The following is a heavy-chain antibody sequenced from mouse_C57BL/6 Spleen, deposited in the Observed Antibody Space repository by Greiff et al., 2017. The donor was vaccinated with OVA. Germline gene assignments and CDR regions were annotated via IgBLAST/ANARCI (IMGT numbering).Heavy chain of an antibody. CDR1: GFTFSDYY. D-gene: IGHD1-1*01. CDR2: INYDGSST. V-gene: IGHV5-16*01. CDR3: ARAVLLQGYFDV. Sequence: EVNLVESEGGLVQPGSSMKLSCTASGFTFSDYYMAWVRQVPEKGLEWVANINYDGSSTYYLASLKSRFIISRDNAKNILYLQMSSLKSEDTATYYCARAVLLQGYFDVWGTGTTVTVSS. J-gene: IGHJ1*03.